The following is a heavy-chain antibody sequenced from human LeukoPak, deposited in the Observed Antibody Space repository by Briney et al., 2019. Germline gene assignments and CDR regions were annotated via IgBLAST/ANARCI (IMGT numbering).Heavy chain of an antibody. CDR1: GGSISSYY. J-gene: IGHJ3*01. CDR3: ARDRYYYDSSGYDWFDP. Sequence: PSETLSLTCTVSGGSISSYYWSWLRQPAGKGLEWIGRLYTSGSTNYNPSLKGRVTMSVDTSKNQFSLKLSSVTAADTAVYYCARDRYYYDSSGYDWFDPWGQGTMVSVSS. CDR2: LYTSGST. V-gene: IGHV4-4*07. D-gene: IGHD3-22*01.